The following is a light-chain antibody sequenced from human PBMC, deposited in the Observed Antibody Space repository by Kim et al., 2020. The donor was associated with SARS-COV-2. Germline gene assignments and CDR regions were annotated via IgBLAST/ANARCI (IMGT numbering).Light chain of an antibody. V-gene: IGLV1-44*01. CDR3: AAWDDSLHGVV. CDR1: SSNIGRNN. Sequence: QSVLTQPPSASGTPGQRVTISCSGSSSNIGRNNVNWYQQLPGTAPKLLIYGNSQRPSGVPDRLSGSKSGTSASLAISGLQSEDEADYYCAAWDDSLHGVVFGGGTQLTVL. CDR2: GNS. J-gene: IGLJ2*01.